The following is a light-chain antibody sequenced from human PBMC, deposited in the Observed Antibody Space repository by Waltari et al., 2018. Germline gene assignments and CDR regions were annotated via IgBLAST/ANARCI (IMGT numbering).Light chain of an antibody. CDR1: QSVLYSSNNKNY. CDR2: WAT. Sequence: DIVMTQSPDSLAVSMGARATVNCKSSQSVLYSSNNKNYSAWYQQKPAQPPKLLISWATTRESGVPDRFGVSGSGTDFTRTISSLQAEDVAVYYCQQYYSTPRTFGQGTKGEIK. J-gene: IGKJ1*01. CDR3: QQYYSTPRT. V-gene: IGKV4-1*01.